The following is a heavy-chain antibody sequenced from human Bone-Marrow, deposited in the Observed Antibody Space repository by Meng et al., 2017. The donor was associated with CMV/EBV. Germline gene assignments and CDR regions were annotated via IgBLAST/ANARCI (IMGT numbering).Heavy chain of an antibody. V-gene: IGHV6-1*01. CDR1: VSSNSGA. D-gene: IGHD2-2*01. CDR3: ALSNCSSTSCWDWFDP. J-gene: IGHJ5*02. CDR2: TYYRSKWYN. Sequence: VSSNSGAWNWIRQSPSRGLEWLGRTYYRSKWYNDYAVSVKSRITINLDTSKNQFSLQLNSVTPEDTAVYYCALSNCSSTSCWDWFDPWGQGTLVTVSS.